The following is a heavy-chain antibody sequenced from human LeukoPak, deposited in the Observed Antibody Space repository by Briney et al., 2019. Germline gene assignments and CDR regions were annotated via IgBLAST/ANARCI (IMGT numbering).Heavy chain of an antibody. CDR1: GGSISSGDYY. CDR2: IYYSGST. V-gene: IGHV4-30-4*08. J-gene: IGHJ5*02. Sequence: PSETLSLTCTVSGGSISSGDYYWRWIRQPPGKGLEWIGYIYYSGSTYYNPSLKSRVTISVDTSKNQFSLKLSSVTAADTAVYYCAREVVPAARGFDPWGQGTLVTVSS. D-gene: IGHD2-2*01. CDR3: AREVVPAARGFDP.